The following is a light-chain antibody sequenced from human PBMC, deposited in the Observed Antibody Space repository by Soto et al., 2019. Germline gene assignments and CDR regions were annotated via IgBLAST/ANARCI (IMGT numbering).Light chain of an antibody. CDR1: QSISSW. J-gene: IGKJ2*01. CDR2: KAS. V-gene: IGKV1-5*03. Sequence: DIQMTQSPSTLSASVGDRVTITCRASQSISSWLAWYQQKPGKAPKLLIYKASSLESGVPSRFSGSGSGTEFTLTISSLQPDDFATYYCQSGNTFGQGTKLEIK. CDR3: QSGNT.